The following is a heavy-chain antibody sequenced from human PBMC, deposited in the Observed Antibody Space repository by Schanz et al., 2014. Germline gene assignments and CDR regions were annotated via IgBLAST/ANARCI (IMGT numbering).Heavy chain of an antibody. CDR1: GFTFSDYY. CDR3: AKDYRTGAIDY. J-gene: IGHJ4*02. CDR2: ISSSSHYT. Sequence: VQVVESGGGLVQPGGSLRLSCAASGFTFSDYYMSWIRQAPGKGLEWLSYISSSSHYTNYADSVKGRFTISRDNSKNTLFLQMNSLRAEDTAVYYCAKDYRTGAIDYWGQGTLVTVSS. V-gene: IGHV3-11*06. D-gene: IGHD7-27*01.